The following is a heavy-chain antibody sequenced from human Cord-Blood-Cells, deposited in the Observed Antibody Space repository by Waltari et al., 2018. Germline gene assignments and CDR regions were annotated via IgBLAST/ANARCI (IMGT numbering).Heavy chain of an antibody. D-gene: IGHD6-6*01. Sequence: EVQLVESGGGLVQPGRSLRLSCSAPGFTFDDYAMHWVRQAPGKGLEWVSGISWNSGSIGYADSVKGRFTISRDNAKNSLYLQMNSLRAEDTALYYCAKDIAARDAFDIWGQGTMGTVSS. J-gene: IGHJ3*02. CDR2: ISWNSGSI. V-gene: IGHV3-9*01. CDR1: GFTFDDYA. CDR3: AKDIAARDAFDI.